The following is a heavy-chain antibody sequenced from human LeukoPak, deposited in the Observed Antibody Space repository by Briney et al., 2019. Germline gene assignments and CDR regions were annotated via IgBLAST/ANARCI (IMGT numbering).Heavy chain of an antibody. CDR3: ARLITMIADGFDS. Sequence: GASVKVSCKASGYTFTDYYMHWVRQAPGQGLEWMGWINVNSGGTHYAQKFQHRVTMTRETSTSTAYMDLSRVTSDDTAVYYCARLITMIADGFDSWGQRTLVTVSS. V-gene: IGHV1-2*02. J-gene: IGHJ4*02. D-gene: IGHD3-22*01. CDR1: GYTFTDYY. CDR2: INVNSGGT.